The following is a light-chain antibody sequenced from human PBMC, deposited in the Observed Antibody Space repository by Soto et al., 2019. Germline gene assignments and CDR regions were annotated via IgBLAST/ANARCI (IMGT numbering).Light chain of an antibody. CDR2: KAS. V-gene: IGKV1-5*03. CDR3: QQYNDNWT. J-gene: IGKJ1*01. Sequence: DIQMTQSPSTLSATERDRVTITCRASQSISSWLAWYQQKPGKAPKLLIYKASTLQSGVPSRFSGSGSGTEFSLAISSLQPDDFATYYCQQYNDNWTFGQGTKV. CDR1: QSISSW.